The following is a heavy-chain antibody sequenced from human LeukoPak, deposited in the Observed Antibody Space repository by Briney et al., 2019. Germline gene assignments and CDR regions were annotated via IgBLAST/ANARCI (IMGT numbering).Heavy chain of an antibody. D-gene: IGHD6-6*01. Sequence: PSETLSLTCTVSGGSISSYYWSWIRQPPGKGLEWIGYIYTSGSTNYNPSLKSRVTISVDTSKNQFSLKLSSVTAADTAVYYCARGVGSSSEIDCWGQGTLVTVSS. CDR3: ARGVGSSSEIDC. V-gene: IGHV4-4*09. CDR2: IYTSGST. J-gene: IGHJ4*02. CDR1: GGSISSYY.